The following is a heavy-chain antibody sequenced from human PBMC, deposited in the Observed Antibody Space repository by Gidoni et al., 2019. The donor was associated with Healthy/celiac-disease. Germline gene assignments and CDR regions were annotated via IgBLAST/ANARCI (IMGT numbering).Heavy chain of an antibody. J-gene: IGHJ3*02. D-gene: IGHD4-17*01. CDR3: ARLYGGNSHDAFDI. V-gene: IGHV4-39*01. CDR1: GGSISSSRYY. Sequence: QLQLHESGPGLVQPSETLSLTCTVSGGSISSSRYYCGWIRPPPGKGLEWIGSIDYSGSTYYNPSLKSRVTISVDTPKNQFSMKLSSVTAADTAVYYCARLYGGNSHDAFDIWGQGTMVTVSS. CDR2: IDYSGST.